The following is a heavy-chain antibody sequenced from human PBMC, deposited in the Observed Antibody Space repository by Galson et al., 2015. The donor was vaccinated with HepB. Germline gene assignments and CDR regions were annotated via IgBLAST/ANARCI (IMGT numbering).Heavy chain of an antibody. CDR2: IKSKTDGGTT. CDR1: GFTFSNAW. J-gene: IGHJ6*02. D-gene: IGHD6-13*01. V-gene: IGHV3-15*01. Sequence: SLRLSCAASGFTFSNAWMSWVRQAPGKGLEWVGRIKSKTDGGTTDYAAPVTGRFTISRDDSKNTLYLQMNSLKTEDTAVYYCTTDIAAAGMVLMYYGMDVWGQGTTVTVSS. CDR3: TTDIAAAGMVLMYYGMDV.